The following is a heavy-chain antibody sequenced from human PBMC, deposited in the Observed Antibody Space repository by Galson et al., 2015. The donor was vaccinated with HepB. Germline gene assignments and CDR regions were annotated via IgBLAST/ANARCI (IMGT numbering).Heavy chain of an antibody. Sequence: SLRLSCATSGFTFTNYAVSWVRQAPGKGLEWVSGIIAIGTSTHYADSVKGRFTISRDNSKNTIYLQMNSLRAEDSAVYYCAKDYADKLMASETAALFEYWGQGALVTVSS. CDR2: IIAIGTST. CDR3: AKDYADKLMASETAALFEY. J-gene: IGHJ4*02. V-gene: IGHV3-23*05. CDR1: GFTFTNYA. D-gene: IGHD3-16*01.